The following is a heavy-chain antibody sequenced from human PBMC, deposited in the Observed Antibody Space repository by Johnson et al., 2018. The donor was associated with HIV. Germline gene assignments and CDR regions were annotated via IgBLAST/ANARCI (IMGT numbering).Heavy chain of an antibody. CDR2: ISSSGSSV. CDR3: ARDATPWGGAYVGYAFDL. Sequence: QVQLVESGGGLVKPGGSLRLSCAASGFTFSAYYMSWIRQAPGKGLECLAYISSSGSSVYYTDSVKGRFTISRDTTKNSLHLQRNSLRAEDTAVYYCARDATPWGGAYVGYAFDLWGQGTMVAVSS. CDR1: GFTFSAYY. V-gene: IGHV3-11*04. D-gene: IGHD4-17*01. J-gene: IGHJ3*01.